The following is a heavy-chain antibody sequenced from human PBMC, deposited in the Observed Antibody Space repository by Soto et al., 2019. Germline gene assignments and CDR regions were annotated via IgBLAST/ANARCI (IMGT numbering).Heavy chain of an antibody. CDR2: IYYSGST. CDR1: GGSISSYY. Sequence: SETLSLTCTVSGGSISSYYWSWIRQPPGKGLEWIGYIYYSGSTNYNPSLKSRVTISVDTSKNQFSLKLSSVTAADTAVYYCASISTEKDHDAFDIWGQGTMVTVSS. D-gene: IGHD1-26*01. V-gene: IGHV4-59*01. J-gene: IGHJ3*02. CDR3: ASISTEKDHDAFDI.